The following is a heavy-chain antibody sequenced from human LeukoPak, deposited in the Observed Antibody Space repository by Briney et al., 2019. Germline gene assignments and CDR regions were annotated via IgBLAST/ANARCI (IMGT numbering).Heavy chain of an antibody. CDR1: GFTFSSYA. D-gene: IGHD6-13*01. Sequence: GSLRLSXAXSGFTFSSYAMHWVRQAPGKGLEWVAVISYDGSNKYYADSVKGRFTISRDNSKNTLYLQMNSLRAEDTAVYYCARDPQQLVSSSFDYWGQGTLVTVSS. CDR2: ISYDGSNK. V-gene: IGHV3-30-3*01. J-gene: IGHJ4*02. CDR3: ARDPQQLVSSSFDY.